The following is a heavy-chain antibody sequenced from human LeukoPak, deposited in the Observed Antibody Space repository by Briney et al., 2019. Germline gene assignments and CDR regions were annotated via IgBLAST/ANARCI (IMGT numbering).Heavy chain of an antibody. CDR1: GFTFSTYA. J-gene: IGHJ5*02. Sequence: PGGSLRFSCAASGFTFSTYAMHWVRQAPGKGLEWVAFVRYDGNYKYYADSVKGRFTISRDNSKDTLYLQMNSLRTEDTAVYYCTKGDDYGANTRLPKYNWFDPWGQGTLVTVSS. D-gene: IGHD4-23*01. V-gene: IGHV3-30*02. CDR2: VRYDGNYK. CDR3: TKGDDYGANTRLPKYNWFDP.